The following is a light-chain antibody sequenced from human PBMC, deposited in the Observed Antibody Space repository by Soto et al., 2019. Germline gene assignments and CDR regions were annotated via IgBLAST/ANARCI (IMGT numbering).Light chain of an antibody. CDR3: QQYGSSRYT. V-gene: IGKV3-11*01. J-gene: IGKJ2*01. CDR2: DAS. CDR1: QSVTRY. Sequence: EIVLTQSPASLSLSVGERATLSCRASQSVTRYLAWYQKKPGQAPRLLIYDASNRAAGVPARFSGSGSGTDFTLTISSLEPEDFAVYYCQQYGSSRYTFGQGTKLEIK.